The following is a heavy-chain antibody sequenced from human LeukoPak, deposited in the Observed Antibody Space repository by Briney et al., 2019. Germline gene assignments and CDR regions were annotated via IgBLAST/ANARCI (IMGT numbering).Heavy chain of an antibody. Sequence: GGSLRLSCAASGFTFDDYAMHWVRQAPGKDLEWGSLISGDGGSTYYADSVKGRFTISRDNSKNSLYLQMNSLRTEDTALYYCAKGHLSYDSSGYYYFDYWGQGTLVTVSS. CDR1: GFTFDDYA. J-gene: IGHJ4*02. CDR3: AKGHLSYDSSGYYYFDY. D-gene: IGHD3-22*01. CDR2: ISGDGGST. V-gene: IGHV3-43*02.